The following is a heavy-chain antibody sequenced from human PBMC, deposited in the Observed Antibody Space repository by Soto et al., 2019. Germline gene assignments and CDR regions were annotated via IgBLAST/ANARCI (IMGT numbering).Heavy chain of an antibody. Sequence: SETLSLTCTVSGCSISSGGYYWSWIRQHPGKGLEGIGYIYDSGGTYYNPSLKSRVTISVDTSKNQFSLKLSSVTAADTAVYSCARAPSGYYFHDAFDIWGQGTMVTVSS. CDR2: IYDSGGT. CDR3: ARAPSGYYFHDAFDI. CDR1: GCSISSGGYY. V-gene: IGHV4-31*03. J-gene: IGHJ3*02. D-gene: IGHD3-22*01.